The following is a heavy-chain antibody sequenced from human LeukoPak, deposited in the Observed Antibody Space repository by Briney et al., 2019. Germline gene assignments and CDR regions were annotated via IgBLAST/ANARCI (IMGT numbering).Heavy chain of an antibody. CDR3: ARETRIVDGSGSYRDYYYGMDV. D-gene: IGHD3-10*01. CDR1: GYTFTSYA. J-gene: IGHJ6*02. CDR2: INTNTGNP. V-gene: IGHV7-4-1*02. Sequence: ASVKVSCKASGYTFTSYAMNWVRQAPGQGLEWMGWINTNTGNPTYAQGFTGRFVFSLDTSVSTAYLQISSLKAEDTAVYYCARETRIVDGSGSYRDYYYGMDVWGQGTTVTVSS.